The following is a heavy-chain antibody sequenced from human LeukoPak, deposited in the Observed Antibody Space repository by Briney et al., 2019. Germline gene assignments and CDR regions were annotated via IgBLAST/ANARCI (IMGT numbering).Heavy chain of an antibody. CDR1: GGTFSSYA. V-gene: IGHV1-69*04. CDR3: AREHSGYDS. CDR2: IIPILGIA. J-gene: IGHJ5*02. D-gene: IGHD5-12*01. Sequence: ASVKVSCKASGGTFSSYAISWVRQAPGQGLEWMGRIIPILGIANYAQKFQGRVTITADKSTSTVYMELSSLRSEDTAVYYCAREHSGYDSWGQGTLLTVSS.